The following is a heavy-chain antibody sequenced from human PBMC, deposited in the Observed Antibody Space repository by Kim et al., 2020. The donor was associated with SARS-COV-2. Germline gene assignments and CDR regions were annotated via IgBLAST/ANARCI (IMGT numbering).Heavy chain of an antibody. J-gene: IGHJ4*02. CDR3: ASGAARGTI. Sequence: GGSLRLSCAASGFTFSSYAMHWVRQAPGKGLEWVAVISYDGSNKYYADSVKGRFTISRDNSKNTLYLQMNSLRAEDTAVYYCASGAARGTIWGQGTPVTVSS. CDR2: ISYDGSNK. V-gene: IGHV3-30-3*01. CDR1: GFTFSSYA. D-gene: IGHD1-1*01.